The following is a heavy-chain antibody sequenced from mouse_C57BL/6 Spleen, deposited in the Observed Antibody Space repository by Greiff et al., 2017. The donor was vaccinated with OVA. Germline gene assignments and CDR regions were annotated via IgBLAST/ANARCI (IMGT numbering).Heavy chain of an antibody. D-gene: IGHD4-1*01. J-gene: IGHJ2*01. CDR2: ISYDGSN. Sequence: EVQLVESGPGLVKPSQSLSLTCSVTGYSITSGYYWNWIRQFPGNKLEWMGYISYDGSNNYNPSLKNRISITRDTSKNQFFLKLNSVTTEDTATYYCARGGWDALFDYWGQGTTLTVSS. CDR1: GYSITSGYY. CDR3: ARGGWDALFDY. V-gene: IGHV3-6*01.